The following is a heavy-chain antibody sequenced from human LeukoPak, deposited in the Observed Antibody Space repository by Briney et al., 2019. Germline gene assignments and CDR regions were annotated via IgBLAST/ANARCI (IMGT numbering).Heavy chain of an antibody. CDR1: GFTFSSFS. Sequence: GSLRLSCAASGFTFSSFSMNWVRQTPGKGLEWVSYISSSSSTTYYADSVKGRFTISRDNAKNSLYLQMNSLRDEDTAVYYCARDPEYYYDSSGYSPGAFDIWGPGTMVTVSS. J-gene: IGHJ3*02. CDR2: ISSSSSTT. CDR3: ARDPEYYYDSSGYSPGAFDI. D-gene: IGHD3-22*01. V-gene: IGHV3-48*02.